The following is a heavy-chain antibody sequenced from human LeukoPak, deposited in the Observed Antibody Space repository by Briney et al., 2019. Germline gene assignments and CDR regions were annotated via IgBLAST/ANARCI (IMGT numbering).Heavy chain of an antibody. Sequence: ASVKVSCKASGYTFTSYYMHWVRQAPGQGLEWMGIINPSGGSTSYAQKFQGRVTMTRDTSTSTVYMELSSLRSEDTAVYYCARDGYSSNWYLLFLAPYFDYWGQGTLVTVSS. V-gene: IGHV1-46*01. CDR3: ARDGYSSNWYLLFLAPYFDY. CDR1: GYTFTSYY. J-gene: IGHJ4*02. CDR2: INPSGGST. D-gene: IGHD6-13*01.